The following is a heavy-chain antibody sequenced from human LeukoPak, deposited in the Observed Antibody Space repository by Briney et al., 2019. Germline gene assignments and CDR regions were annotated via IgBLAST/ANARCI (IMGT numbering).Heavy chain of an antibody. D-gene: IGHD3-10*01. Sequence: GGSLRLSCAASGFTFSSYAMSWVRQAPGKGLEWVSAISGSGGSTYYADSVKGRLTISRDNSKNTLYLQMNSLRAEDTAVYYCAKDVSWGVRGVYGYWGQGTLVTVSS. V-gene: IGHV3-23*01. CDR2: ISGSGGST. CDR3: AKDVSWGVRGVYGY. CDR1: GFTFSSYA. J-gene: IGHJ4*02.